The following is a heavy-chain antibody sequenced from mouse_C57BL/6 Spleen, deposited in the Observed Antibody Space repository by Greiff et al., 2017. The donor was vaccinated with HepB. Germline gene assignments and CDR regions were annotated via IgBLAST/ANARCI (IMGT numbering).Heavy chain of an antibody. CDR2: IRNKANGYTT. V-gene: IGHV7-3*01. CDR1: GFTFTDYY. J-gene: IGHJ4*01. D-gene: IGHD2-4*01. CDR3: ASSLPMITRGPYYAMDY. Sequence: EVHLVESGGGLVQPGGSLSLSCEASGFTFTDYYMSWVRQPPGKALEWLGVIRNKANGYTTKYSATVKGQFTNSRDNSQSILYLQMNALRAEDSATYYCASSLPMITRGPYYAMDYWGQGTSVTVSS.